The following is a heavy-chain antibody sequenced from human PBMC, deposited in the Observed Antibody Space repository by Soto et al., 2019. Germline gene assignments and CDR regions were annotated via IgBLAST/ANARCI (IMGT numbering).Heavy chain of an antibody. J-gene: IGHJ6*02. CDR2: IYHSGST. Sequence: PSETLSLTCAVSGGSISSGGYSWSWIRQPPGKGLEWIGYIYHSGSTYYNPSLKSRVTISVDRSKNQFSLKLSSVTAADTAVYYCARGFGTPFSGGSWSPRDYYYGMDVWGQGTTVTVSS. CDR1: GGSISSGGYS. D-gene: IGHD2-15*01. CDR3: ARGFGTPFSGGSWSPRDYYYGMDV. V-gene: IGHV4-30-2*01.